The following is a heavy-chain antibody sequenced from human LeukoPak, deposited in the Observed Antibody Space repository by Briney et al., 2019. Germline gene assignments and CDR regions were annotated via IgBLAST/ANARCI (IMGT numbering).Heavy chain of an antibody. CDR1: GFTFSHYS. V-gene: IGHV3-21*04. D-gene: IGHD2-2*01. J-gene: IGHJ4*02. CDR2: ISSSSSYI. Sequence: PGGSLRLSCAASGFTFSHYSMNWVRQAPGKGLEWVSSISSSSSYIYYADSVKGRFTISRDNSKNTLYLQLNSLTAEDTAVYYCAKEGLYCSSTSCYVENWGQGTLVTVSS. CDR3: AKEGLYCSSTSCYVEN.